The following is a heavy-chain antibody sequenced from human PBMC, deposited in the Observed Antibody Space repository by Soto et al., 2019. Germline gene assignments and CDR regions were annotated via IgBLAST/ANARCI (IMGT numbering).Heavy chain of an antibody. CDR3: AKVRNPRGPFGEKSITNYYYYGMDV. Sequence: GGSLRLSCAASGFTFSSYGMHWVRQAPGKGLEWVAVISYDGSNKYYADSVKGRFTISRDNSKNTLYLQMNSLRAEDTAVYYCAKVRNPRGPFGEKSITNYYYYGMDVWGQGTTVTVSS. V-gene: IGHV3-30*18. CDR1: GFTFSSYG. J-gene: IGHJ6*02. CDR2: ISYDGSNK. D-gene: IGHD3-10*01.